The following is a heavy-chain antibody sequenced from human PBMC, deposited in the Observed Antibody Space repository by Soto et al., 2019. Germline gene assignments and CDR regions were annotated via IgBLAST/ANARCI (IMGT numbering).Heavy chain of an antibody. CDR1: GYTFTSYG. D-gene: IGHD5-12*01. V-gene: IGHV1-18*01. Sequence: QVQLVQSGGEVKKPGASVKLSCTASGYTFTSYGISWVRQAPGQGLEWMGWISAYNGKTNYAQNVQGRVTMTTDTSTRTAYRDLRSLRSDDTAVYYCARGGNVNSYPAMDVWGQGTTVTVSS. CDR2: ISAYNGKT. CDR3: ARGGNVNSYPAMDV. J-gene: IGHJ6*02.